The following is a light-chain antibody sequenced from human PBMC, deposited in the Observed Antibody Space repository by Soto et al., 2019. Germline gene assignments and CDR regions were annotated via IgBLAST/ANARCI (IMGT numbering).Light chain of an antibody. J-gene: IGKJ1*01. CDR2: DAS. CDR1: QRINTC. V-gene: IGKV1-5*01. CDR3: QQYQIDWT. Sequence: DIQMTQSPSTLSASIGYRVIITCRASQRINTCLAWYQQKPGQAPTLLIYDASSLQSGVPSRFSGSGYGTEFTLTISSLQPDDFATYYCQQYQIDWTFGQGTKVDIK.